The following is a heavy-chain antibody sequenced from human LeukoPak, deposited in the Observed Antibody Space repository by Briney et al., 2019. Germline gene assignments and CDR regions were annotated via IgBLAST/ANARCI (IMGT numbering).Heavy chain of an antibody. D-gene: IGHD2-2*01. CDR3: ARDVVVVPAAIHYGVDV. Sequence: SETLSLTCAVYGGSFSGYYWSWIRQPPGKGLEWIGEINHSGSTNYNPSLKSRVTISVDTSKNQFSLKLSSVTAADTAVYYCARDVVVVPAAIHYGVDVWGQGTTVTVSS. CDR2: INHSGST. CDR1: GGSFSGYY. J-gene: IGHJ6*02. V-gene: IGHV4-34*01.